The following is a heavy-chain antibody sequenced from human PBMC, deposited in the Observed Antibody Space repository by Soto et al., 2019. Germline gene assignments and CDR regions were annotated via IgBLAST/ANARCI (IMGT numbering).Heavy chain of an antibody. CDR1: GFSLTTSGVG. D-gene: IGHD3-3*01. CDR2: IYWDDDK. CDR3: AHRVLRAVFGLVTTTAIYFDF. J-gene: IGHJ4*02. Sequence: QITLNESGPTVVKPTETLTLTCTFSGFSLTTSGVGVGWVRQSPGKAPEWLAFIYWDDDKRYSTSLKSRLTSTKDTSKNQVVLTMANVDPADTATYYCAHRVLRAVFGLVTTTAIYFDFWGQGTPVVASS. V-gene: IGHV2-5*02.